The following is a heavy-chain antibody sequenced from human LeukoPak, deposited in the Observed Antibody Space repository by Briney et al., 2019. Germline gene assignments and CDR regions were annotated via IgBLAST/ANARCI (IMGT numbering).Heavy chain of an antibody. Sequence: SETLSLTCAVYGGSFSGYYWSWIRQPPGKGLEWIGEINHSGSTNYNPSLKSRVTISVDTSKNQFSLKLSSVTAADTAVYYCARAKELGYSYGSYYFDYWGQGTLVTVSS. CDR3: ARAKELGYSYGSYYFDY. V-gene: IGHV4-34*01. J-gene: IGHJ4*02. CDR1: GGSFSGYY. CDR2: INHSGST. D-gene: IGHD5-18*01.